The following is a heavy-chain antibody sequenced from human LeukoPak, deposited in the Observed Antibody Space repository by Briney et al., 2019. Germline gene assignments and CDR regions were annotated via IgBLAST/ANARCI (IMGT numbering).Heavy chain of an antibody. D-gene: IGHD6-6*01. J-gene: IGHJ4*02. Sequence: ASVKVSCKASGYTFTSYGISWVRQAPGQGLEWVGLISAYNGNTNYVQNLQGRFTMTTDTSTSTAYMELRSLRSDDTAVYYCARAALVRYYFDYWGQGTLVTVSS. CDR2: ISAYNGNT. V-gene: IGHV1-18*01. CDR3: ARAALVRYYFDY. CDR1: GYTFTSYG.